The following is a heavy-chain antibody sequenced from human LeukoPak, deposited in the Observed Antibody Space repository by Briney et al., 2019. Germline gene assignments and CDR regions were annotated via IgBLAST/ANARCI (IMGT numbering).Heavy chain of an antibody. CDR1: GFTFVTPW. V-gene: IGHV3-7*01. D-gene: IGHD2-8*01. Sequence: PGGSLRLSCAGSGFTFVTPWMAWVRQAPGRGLEWVANINPDGSHKDHVDSVKGRFTISRDNAQKSVYLQMNSLRAEDTAVYYCARDPLNGALDYWGQGVLVTVSS. J-gene: IGHJ4*02. CDR3: ARDPLNGALDY. CDR2: INPDGSHK.